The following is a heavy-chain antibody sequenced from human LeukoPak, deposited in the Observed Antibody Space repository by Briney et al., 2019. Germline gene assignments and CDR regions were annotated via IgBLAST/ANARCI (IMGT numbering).Heavy chain of an antibody. J-gene: IGHJ4*02. V-gene: IGHV3-23*01. CDR3: ARGVAAAGPRSY. CDR2: ISGSGGST. D-gene: IGHD6-13*01. CDR1: GFTFSSYA. Sequence: GGSLRLSCAASGFTFSSYAMSWVRQAPGKGLEWVSAISGSGGSTHHADSVKGRFTISRDNSKNTLYLQMNSLRAEDTAVYYCARGVAAAGPRSYWGQGTLVTVSS.